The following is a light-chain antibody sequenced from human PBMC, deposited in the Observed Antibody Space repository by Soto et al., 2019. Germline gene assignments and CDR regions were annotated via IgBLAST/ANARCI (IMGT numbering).Light chain of an antibody. V-gene: IGKV1-5*03. Sequence: DIQMTQFPSTLSASLGDRVTITCRASQSISSWFAWYQQKPGKAPKLLIYKASSLESGVPSRFSGSVSGTEDTLTISSLQHDDGATYYCQQFKSYSEAFCQGTKVVIK. CDR1: QSISSW. J-gene: IGKJ1*01. CDR2: KAS. CDR3: QQFKSYSEA.